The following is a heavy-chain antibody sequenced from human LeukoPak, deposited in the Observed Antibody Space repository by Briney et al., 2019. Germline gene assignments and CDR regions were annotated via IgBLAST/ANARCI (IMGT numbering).Heavy chain of an antibody. J-gene: IGHJ4*02. CDR2: IYPGDSDT. Sequence: GESLKISCKASGYRFPSYWITWVRQMPGKGLEWMGIIYPGDSDTRYSPSFQGQVTMSADKSISTAYLQWSSLNASDTAMYYCARSMVRGAPYYFDYWGQGTLVTVSS. CDR1: GYRFPSYW. CDR3: ARSMVRGAPYYFDY. V-gene: IGHV5-51*01. D-gene: IGHD3-10*01.